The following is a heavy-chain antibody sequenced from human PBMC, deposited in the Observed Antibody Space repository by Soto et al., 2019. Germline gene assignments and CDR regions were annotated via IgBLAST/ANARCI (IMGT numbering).Heavy chain of an antibody. J-gene: IGHJ4*02. CDR1: GYTFISYG. D-gene: IGHD5-18*01. Sequence: GASVKVSCKASGYTFISYGITWVRRAPGQGLEWMGWINAYSGNTNSAQKLQGRVTMTTDTSTSTAYMELRSLRSDDTAMYYCARVDSGTAMVTNYCGQGTLVTVSS. V-gene: IGHV1-18*01. CDR2: INAYSGNT. CDR3: ARVDSGTAMVTNY.